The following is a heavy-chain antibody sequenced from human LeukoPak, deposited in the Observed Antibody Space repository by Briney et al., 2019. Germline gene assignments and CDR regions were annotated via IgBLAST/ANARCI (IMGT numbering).Heavy chain of an antibody. D-gene: IGHD6-19*01. CDR3: AREECTGIAVADINPYHYYGMDV. Sequence: GGSLRLSCAASGFIFSDYSMGWVRQAPGKGLEWVSSITTSRDQNHAGSVKGRFTVSRDNAKSSVYLQMDSLRADDTAVYYCAREECTGIAVADINPYHYYGMDVWGQGTTVTVSS. J-gene: IGHJ6*02. CDR1: GFIFSDYS. V-gene: IGHV3-21*06. CDR2: ITTSRDQ.